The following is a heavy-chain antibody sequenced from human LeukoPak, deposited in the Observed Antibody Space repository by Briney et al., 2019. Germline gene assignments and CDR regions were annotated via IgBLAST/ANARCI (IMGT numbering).Heavy chain of an antibody. J-gene: IGHJ6*02. Sequence: SVKVSCKASGYNFAIRGISWVRQAPGQGLEWMGGIIPIFGTANYAQKFQGRVTITADESTSTAYMELSSLRSEDTAVYYCARVSFSSGWYEGYYYYGMDVWGQGTTVTVSS. CDR1: GYNFAIRG. CDR2: IIPIFGTA. CDR3: ARVSFSSGWYEGYYYYGMDV. D-gene: IGHD6-19*01. V-gene: IGHV1-69*13.